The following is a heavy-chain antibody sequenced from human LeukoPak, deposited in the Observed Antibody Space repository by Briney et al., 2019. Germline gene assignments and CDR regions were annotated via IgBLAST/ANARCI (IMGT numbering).Heavy chain of an antibody. D-gene: IGHD3-10*01. CDR3: ARRPYSSGNYKSAFDI. CDR2: INHSGST. V-gene: IGHV4-34*01. Sequence: SETLSLTCAVYDGSFSASYWSWIRQPPGKGLEWIGEINHSGSTNYNPSLKSRVTISVDTSKNQLSLKLSSVTAADTAVYYCARRPYSSGNYKSAFDIWGQGTMVTVSS. CDR1: DGSFSASY. J-gene: IGHJ3*02.